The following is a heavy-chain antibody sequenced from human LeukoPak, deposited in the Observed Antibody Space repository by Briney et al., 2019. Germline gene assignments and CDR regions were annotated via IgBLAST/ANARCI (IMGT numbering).Heavy chain of an antibody. D-gene: IGHD5-12*01. V-gene: IGHV3-48*02. CDR1: GFMFSSYG. Sequence: ERSLRLSCAASGFMFSSYGMNWVRQAPGRRLEWVSYISPSSDSIYYADSLKGRFTISRDNAEHSLYLQMNSLRDEDTAVYYCARAMRSGYDYWGQGTLVTVSS. CDR3: ARAMRSGYDY. CDR2: ISPSSDSI. J-gene: IGHJ4*02.